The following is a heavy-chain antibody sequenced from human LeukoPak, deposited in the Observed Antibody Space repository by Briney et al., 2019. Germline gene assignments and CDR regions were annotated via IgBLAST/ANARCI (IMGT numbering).Heavy chain of an antibody. V-gene: IGHV4-59*01. D-gene: IGHD6-13*01. CDR3: ARARRNVAAAGFDS. J-gene: IGHJ4*02. Sequence: SETLSLTCTVSGGSLTSYYWGWIRQPPGKGLEWIGYIYYSGSTNYNPSLESRVTIAVDTSKNHFSLKLSSVTAADTAIYFCARARRNVAAAGFDSWGQGTLVTVPS. CDR1: GGSLTSYY. CDR2: IYYSGST.